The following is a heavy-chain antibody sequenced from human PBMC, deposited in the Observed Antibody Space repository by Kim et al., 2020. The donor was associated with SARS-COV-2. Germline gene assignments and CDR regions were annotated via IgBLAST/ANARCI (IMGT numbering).Heavy chain of an antibody. CDR3: AKGVVGATRGWFDP. V-gene: IGHV3-30*02. Sequence: ADSVKGRFTISRDNSKNTLYLQMNSLRAEDTAVYYCAKGVVGATRGWFDPWGQGTLVTVSS. D-gene: IGHD2-15*01. J-gene: IGHJ5*02.